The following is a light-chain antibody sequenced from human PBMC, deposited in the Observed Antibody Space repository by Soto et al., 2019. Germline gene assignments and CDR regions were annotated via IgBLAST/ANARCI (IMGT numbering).Light chain of an antibody. CDR3: QHYTLYSAS. Sequence: DIQMTQSPSTLSASVGDRVTITCRASQSISSWLAWYQQKPGKAPKLLIFDASTLQSGVPPRFSGSGSGTEFTLTISSLQPDDFATYYCQHYTLYSASFGPGTKVDIK. V-gene: IGKV1-5*01. J-gene: IGKJ3*01. CDR1: QSISSW. CDR2: DAS.